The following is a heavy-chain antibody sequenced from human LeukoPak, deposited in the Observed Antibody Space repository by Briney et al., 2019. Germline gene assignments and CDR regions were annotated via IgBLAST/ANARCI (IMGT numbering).Heavy chain of an antibody. V-gene: IGHV3-66*01. Sequence: PGGSLRLSCAASGFTITNNYMNWVRQAPGRRLESVSVIYSGGNTVYPDSVKGRFTIYRDNSNYMVFLEMDSLRAEDTDMYYCVRDHNADHIFEEWGQGTLVTVSS. D-gene: IGHD3-3*02. CDR2: IYSGGNT. CDR3: VRDHNADHIFEE. CDR1: GFTITNNY. J-gene: IGHJ4*02.